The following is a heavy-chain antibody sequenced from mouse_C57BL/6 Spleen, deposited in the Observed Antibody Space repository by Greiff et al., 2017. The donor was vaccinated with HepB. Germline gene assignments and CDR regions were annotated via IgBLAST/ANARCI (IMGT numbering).Heavy chain of an antibody. CDR2: IYPSDSET. CDR3: ARKGYGGGY. D-gene: IGHD1-1*02. J-gene: IGHJ2*01. V-gene: IGHV1-61*01. Sequence: QVQLQQPGAELVRPGSSVKLSCKASGYTFTSYWMDWVKQRPGQGLEWIGNIYPSDSETHYNQKFKDKATLTVDKSSSPAYMQLSSLTSEDSAVYYWARKGYGGGYWGQGTTLAVSS. CDR1: GYTFTSYW.